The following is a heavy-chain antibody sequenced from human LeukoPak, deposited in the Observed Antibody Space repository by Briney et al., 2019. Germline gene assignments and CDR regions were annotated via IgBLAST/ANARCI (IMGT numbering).Heavy chain of an antibody. V-gene: IGHV4-4*07. CDR2: IYYSGST. CDR3: AKALTGLLDSGSDY. D-gene: IGHD5-18*01. J-gene: IGHJ4*02. Sequence: SETLSLTCTVSGDSIMSNYWSWMRHPAGQGLEGIGRIYYSGSTNYNPSLKSRLSISVDTSRNQFSLRLTSVTAADTAVYYCAKALTGLLDSGSDYWGQGTLVTVSS. CDR1: GDSIMSNY.